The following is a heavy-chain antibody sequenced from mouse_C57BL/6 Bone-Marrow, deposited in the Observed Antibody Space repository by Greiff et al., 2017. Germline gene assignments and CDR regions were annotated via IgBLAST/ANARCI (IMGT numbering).Heavy chain of an antibody. D-gene: IGHD1-1*01. CDR2: IYPRDGST. J-gene: IGHJ4*01. CDR1: GYTFTSYD. V-gene: IGHV1-85*01. Sequence: LEESGPELVKPGASVKLSCKASGYTFTSYDINWVKQRPGQGLEWIGWIYPRDGSTKYNEKFKGKATLTVDTSSSTAYMELHSLTSEDSAVYFCARFTNPLYYAMDYWGQGTSVTVSS. CDR3: ARFTNPLYYAMDY.